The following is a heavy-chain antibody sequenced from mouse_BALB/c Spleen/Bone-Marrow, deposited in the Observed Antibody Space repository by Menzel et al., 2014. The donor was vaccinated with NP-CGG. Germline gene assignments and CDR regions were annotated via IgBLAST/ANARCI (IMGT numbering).Heavy chain of an antibody. J-gene: IGHJ3*01. D-gene: IGHD2-1*01. CDR2: ISDGGSYT. V-gene: IGHV5-4*02. Sequence: EVQRVESGGGLVKPGGSLKLSCAASGFTFSDYYMYWVRQTPEKRLEWVATISDGGSYTYYPDSVKGRFTISRDNAKSNLYLQMSSLKSEDTAMYYCARGGGNYEGAWFAYWGQGTLVTVTA. CDR1: GFTFSDYY. CDR3: ARGGGNYEGAWFAY.